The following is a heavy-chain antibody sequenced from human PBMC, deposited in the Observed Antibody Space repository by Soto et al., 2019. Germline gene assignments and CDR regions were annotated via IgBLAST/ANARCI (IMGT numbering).Heavy chain of an antibody. J-gene: IGHJ4*02. CDR2: INPNSGGT. CDR1: GYTFTGYD. D-gene: IGHD3-10*01. V-gene: IGHV1-2*04. CDR3: ARSNGQTYYYGSGSYDY. Sequence: ASVKVSCKASGYTFTGYDMHWVRQAPGQGLEWMGWINPNSGGTNYAQKFQGWVTMTRDTSISTAYMELSRLRSDDTAVYYCARSNGQTYYYGSGSYDYWGQGTLVTVSS.